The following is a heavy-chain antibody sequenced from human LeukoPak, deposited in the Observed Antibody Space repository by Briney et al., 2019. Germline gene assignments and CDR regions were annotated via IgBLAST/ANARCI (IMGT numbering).Heavy chain of an antibody. V-gene: IGHV1-2*02. Sequence: ASVKVSCKASGYTFTDYYMHWVRQAPGQGLEWMGWINYNSGGTNYAQKFQGRVTMTRDTSTSTAYMELSRLTSDDTAVYYCARGGIGAADDSFDYWGQGTLVTVSP. J-gene: IGHJ4*02. CDR3: ARGGIGAADDSFDY. CDR1: GYTFTDYY. D-gene: IGHD6-13*01. CDR2: INYNSGGT.